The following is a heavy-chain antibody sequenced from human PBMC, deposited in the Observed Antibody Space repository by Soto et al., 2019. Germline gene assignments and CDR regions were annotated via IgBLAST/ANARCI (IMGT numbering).Heavy chain of an antibody. CDR2: IIPIFGTA. CDR3: ARELRAAAGQHRWFDP. J-gene: IGHJ5*02. V-gene: IGHV1-69*13. D-gene: IGHD6-13*01. CDR1: GGTFSSYA. Sequence: SVKISCKASGGTFSSYAISWVRQAPGQGLEWMGGIIPIFGTANYAQKFQGRVTITADESTSTAYMELSSLRSEDTAVYYCARELRAAAGQHRWFDPWGEGTLVTVSP.